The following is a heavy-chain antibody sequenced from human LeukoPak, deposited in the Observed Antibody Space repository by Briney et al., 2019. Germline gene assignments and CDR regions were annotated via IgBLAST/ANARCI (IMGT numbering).Heavy chain of an antibody. CDR2: ISGSGGST. V-gene: IGHV3-23*01. CDR1: GFTFSSYA. D-gene: IGHD1-14*01. Sequence: GGSLRLSCAASGFTFSSYAMSWVRQAPGKGLEWVSAISGSGGSTYYADSVKGRFTISRDNSKNTLYLQMNSLRAEDTAVYYCAKDRPNPGPQYDAFDIWGQGTMVTVSS. CDR3: AKDRPNPGPQYDAFDI. J-gene: IGHJ3*02.